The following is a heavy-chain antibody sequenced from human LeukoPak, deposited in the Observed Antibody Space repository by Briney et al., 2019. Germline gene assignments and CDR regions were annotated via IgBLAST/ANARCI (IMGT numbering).Heavy chain of an antibody. CDR2: ISGSGGST. CDR3: ANLVTISGGY. D-gene: IGHD3-16*01. Sequence: PGGSLRLSCAASGFTFSSCAMSWVRQAPGKGLEWVSTISGSGGSTYYADSVKGRFSISRDNSESTLNLQMNSLRAEDTAIYYCANLVTISGGYWGQGTLVTVSS. V-gene: IGHV3-23*01. J-gene: IGHJ4*02. CDR1: GFTFSSCA.